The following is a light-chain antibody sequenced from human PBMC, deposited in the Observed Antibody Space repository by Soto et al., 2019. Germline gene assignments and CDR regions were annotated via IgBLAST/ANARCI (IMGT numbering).Light chain of an antibody. J-gene: IGKJ5*01. CDR1: QSININ. Sequence: EIGMTQSPATLSVSPGERATLSCRASQSININLAWYQQKPGQAPRLLIYAASTRATGVPDRFSGSGSGTDFSLTITSLQSEDSAVYYCQKYTNWPPITFGQGTRLDIK. V-gene: IGKV3-15*01. CDR3: QKYTNWPPIT. CDR2: AAS.